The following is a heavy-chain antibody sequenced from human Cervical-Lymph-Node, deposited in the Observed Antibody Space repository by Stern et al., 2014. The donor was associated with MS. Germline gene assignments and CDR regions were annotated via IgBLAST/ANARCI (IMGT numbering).Heavy chain of an antibody. Sequence: DQLVQSGGEVEKPGASVKVSCQASGYTFSRYGISCVRQAPGQGLEWMGLASAYNGHTRYAQKFRGRVTLTTDTSTSTAYMELRSLISDDTAVYYCARDGVGNDDAFDIWGQGTLVSVSS. CDR3: ARDGVGNDDAFDI. J-gene: IGHJ3*02. V-gene: IGHV1-18*01. D-gene: IGHD1-26*01. CDR1: GYTFSRYG. CDR2: ASAYNGHT.